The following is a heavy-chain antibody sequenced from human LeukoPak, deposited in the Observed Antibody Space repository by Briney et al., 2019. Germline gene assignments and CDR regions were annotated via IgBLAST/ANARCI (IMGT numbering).Heavy chain of an antibody. Sequence: SETLSLTCTVYGGSFSGYYWSWIRQPPGKGVEWIGEINHSGSTNYNPSLKSRVTISVDTSKNQFSLKLSSVTAADTAVYYCARGPACSGGSCYSNYYYYYMDVWGKGTTVTVSS. CDR1: GGSFSGYY. J-gene: IGHJ6*03. CDR2: INHSGST. CDR3: ARGPACSGGSCYSNYYYYYMDV. D-gene: IGHD2-15*01. V-gene: IGHV4-34*01.